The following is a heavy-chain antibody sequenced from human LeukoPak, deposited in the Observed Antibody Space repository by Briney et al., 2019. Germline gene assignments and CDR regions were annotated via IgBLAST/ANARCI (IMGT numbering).Heavy chain of an antibody. J-gene: IGHJ4*02. D-gene: IGHD3-10*01. CDR2: IYYSGST. CDR3: ARDGGYYYGSGSPLPFDY. Sequence: SETLSLTCTVSGGFISSHYWSWIRQPPGKGLEWIGYIYYSGSTNYNPSLKSRVTISVDTSKNQFSLKLSSVTAADTAVYYCARDGGYYYGSGSPLPFDYWGQGTLVTVSS. CDR1: GGFISSHY. V-gene: IGHV4-59*11.